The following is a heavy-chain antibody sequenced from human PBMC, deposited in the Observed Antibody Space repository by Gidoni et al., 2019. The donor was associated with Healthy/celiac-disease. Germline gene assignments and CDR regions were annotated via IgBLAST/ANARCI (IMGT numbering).Heavy chain of an antibody. D-gene: IGHD6-13*01. V-gene: IGHV3-30*18. CDR1: GFAFSSYG. CDR3: AKETEQLLDY. Sequence: QVQLVESGGGVVQPGRPLRLSCAASGFAFSSYGMHWVRQAPGKGLEWVAVISYDGSNKYYADSVKGRFTISRDNSKNTLYLQMNSLRAEDTAVYYCAKETEQLLDYWGQGTLVTVSS. J-gene: IGHJ4*02. CDR2: ISYDGSNK.